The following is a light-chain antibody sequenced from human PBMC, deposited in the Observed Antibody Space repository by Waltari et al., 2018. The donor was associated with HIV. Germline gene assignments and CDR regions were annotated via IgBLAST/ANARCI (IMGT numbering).Light chain of an antibody. Sequence: DLVLTQSPLYLAVTPGAPASISCRSSQSLLHSNGYNYLDWYLLKPGQSPQLLIFLRANRASGVPDRFSGSGSGTEFILKISRVEAEDVGHYYCMQALQTPLTFGGGTKVEIK. J-gene: IGKJ4*01. V-gene: IGKV2-28*01. CDR1: QSLLHSNGYNY. CDR3: MQALQTPLT. CDR2: LRA.